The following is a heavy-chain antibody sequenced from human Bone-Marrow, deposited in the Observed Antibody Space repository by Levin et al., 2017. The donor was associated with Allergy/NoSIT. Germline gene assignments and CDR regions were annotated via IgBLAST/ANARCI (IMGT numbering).Heavy chain of an antibody. CDR3: AREVLNNWFDP. Sequence: SETLSLTCAVYGGSFSGYYWSWIRQPPGKGLEWIGEINHSGSTNYNPSLKSRVTISVDTSKNQFSLKLSSVTAADTAVYYCAREVLNNWFDPWGQGTLVTVSS. J-gene: IGHJ5*02. D-gene: IGHD4/OR15-4a*01. CDR2: INHSGST. CDR1: GGSFSGYY. V-gene: IGHV4-34*01.